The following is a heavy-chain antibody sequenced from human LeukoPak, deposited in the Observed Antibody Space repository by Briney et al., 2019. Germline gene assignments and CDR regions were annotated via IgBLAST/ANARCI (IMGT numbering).Heavy chain of an antibody. V-gene: IGHV1-2*02. Sequence: ASVKVSCKASGYTFTGYYMHWVRQAPGQGLEWMGWINPNSGGTNYAQKFQGRVTMTRDTSISTAYMELSGLRSDDTAVYYCARERTGTTYYYYMDVWGKGTTVTVSS. CDR1: GYTFTGYY. D-gene: IGHD1-7*01. CDR2: INPNSGGT. CDR3: ARERTGTTYYYYMDV. J-gene: IGHJ6*03.